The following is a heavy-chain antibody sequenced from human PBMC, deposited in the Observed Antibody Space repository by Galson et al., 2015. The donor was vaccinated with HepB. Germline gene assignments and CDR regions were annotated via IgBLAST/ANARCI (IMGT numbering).Heavy chain of an antibody. D-gene: IGHD6-19*01. CDR1: GHILIEFS. J-gene: IGHJ6*02. CDR2: LDPEDGET. CDR3: ATLAGERGSGWYEKRYYYYYAMDV. V-gene: IGHV1-24*01. Sequence: SVKVSCKVSGHILIEFSMHWVRQAPGKGLEWMGGLDPEDGETIYAQKFQGRVAMTEDTSTDTAYMELSSLRSEDTAVYYCATLAGERGSGWYEKRYYYYYAMDVWGQGTTVTVSS.